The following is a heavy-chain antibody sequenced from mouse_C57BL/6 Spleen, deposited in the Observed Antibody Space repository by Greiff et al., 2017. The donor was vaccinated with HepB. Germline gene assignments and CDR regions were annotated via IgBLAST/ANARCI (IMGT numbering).Heavy chain of an antibody. V-gene: IGHV1-66*01. CDR1: GYSFTSYY. D-gene: IGHD1-1*01. Sequence: VQLQQSGPELVKPGASVKISCKASGYSFTSYYIHWVKQRPGQGLEWIRWIYPGSGNTKYNEKFKGKATLTADTSSSTAYMQLSSLTSEDSAVYYCARERITTVVAYYFDYWGQGTTLTVSS. CDR2: IYPGSGNT. CDR3: ARERITTVVAYYFDY. J-gene: IGHJ2*01.